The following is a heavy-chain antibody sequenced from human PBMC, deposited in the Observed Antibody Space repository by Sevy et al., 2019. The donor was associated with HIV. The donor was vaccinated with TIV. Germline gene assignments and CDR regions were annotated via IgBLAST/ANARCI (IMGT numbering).Heavy chain of an antibody. Sequence: GGSLRLSCAASGFIVSSNYMSWVRQAPGKGLEWVSVMYNGGSTYYADSVKGRFTISRDNSKNTLYLQMNSLRAEDTAVYYCARDRNTAMVIGMDVWGQGTTVTVSS. D-gene: IGHD5-18*01. V-gene: IGHV3-53*01. CDR3: ARDRNTAMVIGMDV. J-gene: IGHJ6*02. CDR1: GFIVSSNY. CDR2: MYNGGST.